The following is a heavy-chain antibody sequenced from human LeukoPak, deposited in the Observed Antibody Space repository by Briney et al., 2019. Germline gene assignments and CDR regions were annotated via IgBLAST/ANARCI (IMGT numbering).Heavy chain of an antibody. CDR2: ISKSSSYI. CDR1: GFTFSSYS. D-gene: IGHD3-22*01. Sequence: GGSLRLSCAASGFTFSSYSMNWVRQAPGNGLEWVSSISKSSSYIYYADSVKGRFTISRDNAKNSLYLQMNSLRAEDTAVYYCARDEGYYYDSSGYYFDYWGQGTLVTVSS. V-gene: IGHV3-21*01. CDR3: ARDEGYYYDSSGYYFDY. J-gene: IGHJ4*02.